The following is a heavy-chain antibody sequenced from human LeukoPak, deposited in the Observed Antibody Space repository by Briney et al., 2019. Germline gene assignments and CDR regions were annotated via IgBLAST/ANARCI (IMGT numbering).Heavy chain of an antibody. V-gene: IGHV3-48*01. CDR3: ARAETDYMDV. J-gene: IGHJ6*03. CDR2: ISHSSSTI. D-gene: IGHD1-14*01. Sequence: PAGGSLRLSCAASGFTFSNYNMNWVRQAPGKGLEWVSYISHSSSTIYYADSVKGRFTISRDNAKNSLYLQMNSLRVEDTAVYYCARAETDYMDVWGKGTTVIVSS. CDR1: GFTFSNYN.